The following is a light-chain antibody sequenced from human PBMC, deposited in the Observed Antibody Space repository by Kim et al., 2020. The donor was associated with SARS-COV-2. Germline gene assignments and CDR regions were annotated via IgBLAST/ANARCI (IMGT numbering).Light chain of an antibody. Sequence: SYELTQPPSVSVSPGQTATITCSGDQLGITYACWYQQKPGQSPVLVIYQDSKRPSGIPERFSGSNSGNTATLTISGTQAMDEADYYCQAWDSTVVFGGGTQLTVL. CDR1: QLGITY. CDR2: QDS. CDR3: QAWDSTVV. V-gene: IGLV3-1*01. J-gene: IGLJ2*01.